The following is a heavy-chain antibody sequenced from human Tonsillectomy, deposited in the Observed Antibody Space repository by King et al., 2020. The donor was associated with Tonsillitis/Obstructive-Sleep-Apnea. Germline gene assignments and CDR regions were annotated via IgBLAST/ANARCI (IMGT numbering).Heavy chain of an antibody. J-gene: IGHJ4*02. CDR3: ARLRDCSRASCYEGFDY. D-gene: IGHD2-2*01. CDR2: ISSSNNTV. V-gene: IGHV3-48*02. Sequence: VQLVESGGGLVQPGGSLRLSCAASGFTFSSYSMNWVRQAPGKGLEGVSYISSSNNTVYYADFVMGRFTISGENAKNSLYLKMNSLRDEDTAVYYCARLRDCSRASCYEGFDYWGQGTLVTVSS. CDR1: GFTFSSYS.